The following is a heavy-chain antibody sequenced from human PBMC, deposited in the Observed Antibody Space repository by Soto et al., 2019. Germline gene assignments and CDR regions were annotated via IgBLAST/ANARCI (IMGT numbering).Heavy chain of an antibody. V-gene: IGHV3-21*01. J-gene: IGHJ4*02. CDR1: GFTFSSYS. CDR3: ARDFNENPYYDFWSGPYYFDY. D-gene: IGHD3-3*01. CDR2: ISSSSSYI. Sequence: GGSLRLSCAASGFTFSSYSMNWVRQAPGKGLEWVSSISSSSSYIYYADSVKGRFTISRDNAKNSLYLQMNSLRAEDTAVYYCARDFNENPYYDFWSGPYYFDYWGQGTPVTVSS.